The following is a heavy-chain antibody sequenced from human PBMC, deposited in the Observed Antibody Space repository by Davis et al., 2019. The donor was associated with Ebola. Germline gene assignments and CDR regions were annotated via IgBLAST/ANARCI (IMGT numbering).Heavy chain of an antibody. Sequence: PGGSLSLSCAASGFTVSTYAMHWVRQAPGKGLEWVAVISYDGSNKYYADSVKGRFTISRDNSKNTLYLQMNSLRAEDTAVYYCARDRYFDVWTTRHYGMDVWGQGTTVIVSS. CDR1: GFTVSTYA. D-gene: IGHD3-3*01. CDR2: ISYDGSNK. V-gene: IGHV3-30-3*01. CDR3: ARDRYFDVWTTRHYGMDV. J-gene: IGHJ6*02.